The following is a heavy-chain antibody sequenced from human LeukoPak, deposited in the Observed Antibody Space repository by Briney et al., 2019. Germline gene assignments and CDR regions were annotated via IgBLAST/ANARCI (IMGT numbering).Heavy chain of an antibody. CDR1: GGTFSSYT. CDR3: ARGWQLGGDLGDAFDI. CDR2: IIPIFGAT. D-gene: IGHD2-21*01. J-gene: IGHJ3*02. V-gene: IGHV1-69*13. Sequence: SVKVSCKTSGGTFSSYTITWVRQAPGQGLEWMGGIIPIFGATNYTQKFQGRVTITADESTSTAYMELSSLRSEDTAVYYCARGWQLGGDLGDAFDIWGQGTMVTVS.